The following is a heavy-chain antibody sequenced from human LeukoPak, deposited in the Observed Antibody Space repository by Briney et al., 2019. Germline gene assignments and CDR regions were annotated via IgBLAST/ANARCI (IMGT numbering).Heavy chain of an antibody. Sequence: PGGSLRLSCAASGFTVSSNYMSWVRQAPGKGLEWVSVIYSGGSTYYADSVKGRFTISRHNSENTLYLQMNSLRAEDTAVYYCARDFNLSGGYYGMDVWGQGTTVTVSS. CDR3: ARDFNLSGGYYGMDV. J-gene: IGHJ6*02. V-gene: IGHV3-53*04. D-gene: IGHD6-25*01. CDR2: IYSGGST. CDR1: GFTVSSNY.